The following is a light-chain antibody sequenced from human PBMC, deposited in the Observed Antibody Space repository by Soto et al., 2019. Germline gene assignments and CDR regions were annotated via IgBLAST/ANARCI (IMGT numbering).Light chain of an antibody. CDR3: AAWDGSLNNVL. V-gene: IGLV1-44*01. Sequence: QSELTQPPSASGTPGQRVTISCSGSGSSIGTNTVNWYRQLPGTAPKLLIYGDNQRPSGVPDRFSGSKSGTSASLAISGLQSEDEAEYYCAAWDGSLNNVLFGGGTQLTVL. CDR1: GSSIGTNT. CDR2: GDN. J-gene: IGLJ2*01.